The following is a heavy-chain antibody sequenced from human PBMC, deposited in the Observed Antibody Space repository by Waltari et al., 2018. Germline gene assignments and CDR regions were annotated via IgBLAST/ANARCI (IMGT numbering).Heavy chain of an antibody. V-gene: IGHV3-30*04. J-gene: IGHJ4*02. CDR3: AREIRGYYPAY. Sequence: QVQLVESGGGVVQPGRSLRLSCAASGFSFSVFAMLWVRQAPGQGLGWVALIVDDGRSAYYADSVKDRLTISRDSSKNKLYLQMNSLRREDTAVYFCAREIRGYYPAYWGQGSLVTVSS. CDR1: GFSFSVFA. CDR2: IVDDGRSA. D-gene: IGHD2-21*01.